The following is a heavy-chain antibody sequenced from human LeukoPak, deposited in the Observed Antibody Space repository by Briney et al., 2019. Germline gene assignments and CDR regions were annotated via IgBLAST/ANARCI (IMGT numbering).Heavy chain of an antibody. CDR2: ISGSGGST. D-gene: IGHD3-3*01. Sequence: GGSLRLSCAASGFTFSSYAMSWVRQAPGKGLEWVSAISGSGGSTYYADSVKGRFTISRDNSKNTLYLQMNSLRAEDTAVYYCAKGGAYDFWSPGPGFDYWGQGTLVTVSS. V-gene: IGHV3-23*01. CDR3: AKGGAYDFWSPGPGFDY. J-gene: IGHJ4*02. CDR1: GFTFSSYA.